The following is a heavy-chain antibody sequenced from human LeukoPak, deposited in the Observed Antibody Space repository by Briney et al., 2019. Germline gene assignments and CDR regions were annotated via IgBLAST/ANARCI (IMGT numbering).Heavy chain of an antibody. J-gene: IGHJ4*02. CDR2: INSAGSST. V-gene: IGHV3-74*03. CDR1: GFTFSIYW. D-gene: IGHD3-10*01. Sequence: PGGSLRLSCAASGFTFSIYWMHWVRQAPGKGLVWVSRINSAGSSTAYADSVKGRFTISRDNAKDTLYLQMNSLRAEDTAVYYCTTMVQFGWGQGTLVTVSS. CDR3: TTMVQFG.